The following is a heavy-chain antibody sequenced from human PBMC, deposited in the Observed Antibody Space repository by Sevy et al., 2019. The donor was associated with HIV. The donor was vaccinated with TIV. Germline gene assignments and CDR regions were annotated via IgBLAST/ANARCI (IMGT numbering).Heavy chain of an antibody. CDR3: AKDRVSGTYYTGDFDY. CDR2: ITITGGST. D-gene: IGHD3-10*01. V-gene: IGHV3-23*01. CDR1: RFTFSIYA. Sequence: GGSLRLSCAASRFTFSIYAMSWVRQAPGKGLEWVSVITITGGSTYYSDSVKGRFTISRDNCKNTLCLQMNTLRAEDTAVYYCAKDRVSGTYYTGDFDYWGQGTLVTVSS. J-gene: IGHJ4*01.